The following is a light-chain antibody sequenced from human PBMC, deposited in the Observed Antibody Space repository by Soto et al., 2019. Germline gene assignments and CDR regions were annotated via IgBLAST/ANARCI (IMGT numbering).Light chain of an antibody. V-gene: IGLV2-14*01. CDR2: EVS. J-gene: IGLJ2*01. CDR3: SSYTSSTIVV. Sequence: QSALTQPASVSGSHGQSITISCTGTGSDVGGYNYVSWYQQHPGKAPKLMLYEVSNRPSGVSNRFSGSKSGNTASLTISGLQAEDDAEYYCSSYTSSTIVVFGGWTMLTVL. CDR1: GSDVGGYNY.